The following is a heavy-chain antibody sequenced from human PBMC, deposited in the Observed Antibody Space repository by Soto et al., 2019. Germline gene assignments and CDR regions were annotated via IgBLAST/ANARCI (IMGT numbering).Heavy chain of an antibody. CDR3: ARSYYDSSGYYYVSGMDV. CDR1: GGSISSSSYY. J-gene: IGHJ6*02. V-gene: IGHV4-39*01. D-gene: IGHD3-22*01. Sequence: QLQLQESGPGLVKPSETLSLTCTVSGGSISSSSYYWGWIRQPPGKGLEWIGSIYYSGSTYYNPSLKSRVTISVDTSKNQFSLKLSSVTAADTAVYYCARSYYDSSGYYYVSGMDVWGQGTTVTVSS. CDR2: IYYSGST.